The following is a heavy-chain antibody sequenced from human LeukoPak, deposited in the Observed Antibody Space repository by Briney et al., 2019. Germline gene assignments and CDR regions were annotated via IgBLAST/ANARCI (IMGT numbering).Heavy chain of an antibody. D-gene: IGHD4/OR15-4a*01. CDR1: GGSISSGGYS. CDR3: ARVPLYYYYYGMDV. V-gene: IGHV4-30-2*01. Sequence: SQTLSLTCAVSGGSISSGGYSWSWIRQPPGKGLEWIGYIYHSGSIYYNPSLKSRVTISVDRSKNQFSLKLSSVTAADTAVYYCARVPLYYYYYGMDVWGQGTTATVSS. J-gene: IGHJ6*02. CDR2: IYHSGSI.